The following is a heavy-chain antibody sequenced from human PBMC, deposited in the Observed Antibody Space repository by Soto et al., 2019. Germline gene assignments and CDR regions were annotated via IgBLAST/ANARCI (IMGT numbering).Heavy chain of an antibody. CDR2: IRSRANNYAT. CDR3: ARGLRAPTGDYYYHGMDV. Sequence: EVQLVESGGGLVQPGGSLKLSCAASGFIFSDSAIHWVRQASGKGLEWVGRIRSRANNYATSAAASLKGRFKCVRDDSKNTAYIQMNTLKTDDTAVSCCARGLRAPTGDYYYHGMDVWGQGPTATVS. CDR1: GFIFSDSA. J-gene: IGHJ6*02. V-gene: IGHV3-73*02. D-gene: IGHD4-17*01.